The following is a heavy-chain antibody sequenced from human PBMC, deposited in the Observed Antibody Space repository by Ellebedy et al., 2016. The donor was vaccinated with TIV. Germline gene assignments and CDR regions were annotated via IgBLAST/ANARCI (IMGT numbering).Heavy chain of an antibody. CDR2: VFYSGSP. CDR3: ARTDPWQPIDD. Sequence: MPSETLSLTCDVSGGFVNSSRHYWAWIRQPPAKGLEWIGSVFYSGSPYYNPSFKSRVTLSADTSKNQFSLNLRTVTAADTAVYYCARTDPWQPIDDWGQGILVSVSS. D-gene: IGHD2-21*02. V-gene: IGHV4-39*01. J-gene: IGHJ4*02. CDR1: GGFVNSSRHY.